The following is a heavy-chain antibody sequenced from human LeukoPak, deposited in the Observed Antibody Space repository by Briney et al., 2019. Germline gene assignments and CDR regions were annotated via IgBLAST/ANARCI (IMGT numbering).Heavy chain of an antibody. CDR1: GGSISSSSYY. D-gene: IGHD3-9*01. CDR2: VYYSGST. CDR3: AREVESGLTGYLWDY. V-gene: IGHV4-39*02. J-gene: IGHJ4*02. Sequence: SETLSLTCTVSGGSISSSSYYWGWIRQPPGKGLEWIGSVYYSGSTYYNPSLKNRVTISVDTSKNQFSLKLSSVTAADTAVYYCAREVESGLTGYLWDYWGQGTLVTVSS.